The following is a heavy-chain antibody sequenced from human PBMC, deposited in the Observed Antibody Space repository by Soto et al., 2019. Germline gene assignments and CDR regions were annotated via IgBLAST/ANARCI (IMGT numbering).Heavy chain of an antibody. V-gene: IGHV1-69*12. CDR2: IIPIFGTA. J-gene: IGHJ6*02. CDR1: GGTFSSYA. Sequence: QVQLVQSGAEVKKPGSSVKVSCKASGGTFSSYAISWVRQAPGQGLEWMGGIIPIFGTADYAQKFQGRVTMTADDSPGTAYMELSSLRSEDTAVYYCAGPPELTRIYYYYGMDVWGQGTTVTVSS. CDR3: AGPPELTRIYYYYGMDV. D-gene: IGHD1-7*01.